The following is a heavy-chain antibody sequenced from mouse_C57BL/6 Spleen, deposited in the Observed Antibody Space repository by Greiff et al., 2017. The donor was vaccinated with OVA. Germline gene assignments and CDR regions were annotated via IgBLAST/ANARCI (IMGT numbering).Heavy chain of an antibody. CDR1: GFTFSDYG. V-gene: IGHV5-17*01. CDR2: ISSGSSTI. D-gene: IGHD2-4*01. Sequence: EVHLVESGGGLVKPGGSLKLSCAASGFTFSDYGMHWVRQAPEKGLEWVAYISSGSSTIYYADTVQGRFTISRDNAKNTLFLQMTSLRSEDTAMYYCARGGRLRYYFDYWGQGTTLTVSS. J-gene: IGHJ2*01. CDR3: ARGGRLRYYFDY.